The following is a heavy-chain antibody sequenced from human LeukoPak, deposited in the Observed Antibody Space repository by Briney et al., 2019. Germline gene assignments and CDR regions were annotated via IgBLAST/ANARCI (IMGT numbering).Heavy chain of an antibody. V-gene: IGHV1-2*06. D-gene: IGHD3-22*01. J-gene: IGHJ4*02. CDR2: INPNSGGT. CDR1: GYTFTGYY. CDR3: ARALSTYYYDSSGSGY. Sequence: ASVKVSCKASGYTFTGYYMHWVRQAPGQGLEWMGRINPNSGGTNYAQKFQGRVTMTRDTSISTAYMELSRLRSDDTAVYYCARALSTYYYDSSGSGYWGQGTLVTVSS.